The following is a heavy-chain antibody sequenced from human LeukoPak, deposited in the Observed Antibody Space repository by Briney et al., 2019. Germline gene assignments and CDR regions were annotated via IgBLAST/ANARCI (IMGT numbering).Heavy chain of an antibody. J-gene: IGHJ4*02. Sequence: GGSLRLSCAASGFTFSSYGMHWVRQAPGKGLEWVAVIWYDGSNKYYADSVKGRFTISRDNSKNTLYLQMNSLRAEDTAVYYCARAIAAAGLGFDYWGQGTLVTVSS. D-gene: IGHD6-13*01. V-gene: IGHV3-33*01. CDR1: GFTFSSYG. CDR3: ARAIAAAGLGFDY. CDR2: IWYDGSNK.